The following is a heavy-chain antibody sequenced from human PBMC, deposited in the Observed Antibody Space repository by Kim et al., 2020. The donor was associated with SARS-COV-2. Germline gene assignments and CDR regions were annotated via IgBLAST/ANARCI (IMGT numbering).Heavy chain of an antibody. Sequence: GGSLRLSCAASGFTFSTYAMHWVRQAPGKGLEWVAVIRYDGSTKYYADSVEGRFTISRDNSKNTLYLQMNNLRAEDTAVYYCAKRLKGDYGGNTSEMDSWGQGTLVIVSS. D-gene: IGHD4-17*01. CDR2: IRYDGSTK. CDR3: AKRLKGDYGGNTSEMDS. J-gene: IGHJ4*02. V-gene: IGHV3-30*18. CDR1: GFTFSTYA.